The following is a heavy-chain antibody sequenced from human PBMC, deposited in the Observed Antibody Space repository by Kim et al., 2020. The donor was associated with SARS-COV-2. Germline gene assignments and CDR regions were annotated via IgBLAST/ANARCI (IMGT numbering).Heavy chain of an antibody. D-gene: IGHD6-19*01. V-gene: IGHV3-21*01. CDR2: ISSSSYI. CDR1: GFTFSSYS. J-gene: IGHJ3*02. CDR3: ARARSSGWPSAGGDFDI. Sequence: GGSLRLSCAASGFTFSSYSMNWVRQAPGKGLEWVSSISSSSYIYYADSVKGRFTISRDNAKNSLYLQMNSLRAEDTAVYYCARARSSGWPSAGGDFDIWGQGTMVTVSS.